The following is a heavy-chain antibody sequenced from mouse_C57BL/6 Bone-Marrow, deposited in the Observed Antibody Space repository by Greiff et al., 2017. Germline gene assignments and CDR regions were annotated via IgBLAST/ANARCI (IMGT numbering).Heavy chain of an antibody. CDR2: IDPENGDT. CDR1: GFNIKDDY. D-gene: IGHD1-1*01. V-gene: IGHV14-4*01. CDR3: TTEGYYSLDFEV. J-gene: IGHJ1*03. Sequence: EVQLQQSGAELVRPGASVKLSCTASGFNIKDDYMHWVKQRPEQGLEWIGWIDPENGDTEYASKLQGQATITADPSSNTAYLQLSSLTSEDTAVYDCTTEGYYSLDFEVCGTGTTVTVSS.